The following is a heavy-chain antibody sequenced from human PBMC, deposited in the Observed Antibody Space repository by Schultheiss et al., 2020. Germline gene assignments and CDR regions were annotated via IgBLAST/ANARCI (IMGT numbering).Heavy chain of an antibody. CDR3: TTSLGPSSGWPEYYFDF. D-gene: IGHD6-19*01. CDR2: IKSKTDGGTT. Sequence: WGSLRLSCAASGFTFSSYSMNWVRQAPGKGLEWVGRIKSKTDGGTTDYAAPVKGRFTISRDDSKNTLYLQMYSLKTEDTAVYYCTTSLGPSSGWPEYYFDFWGQGTLVTVSS. V-gene: IGHV3-15*01. CDR1: GFTFSSYS. J-gene: IGHJ4*02.